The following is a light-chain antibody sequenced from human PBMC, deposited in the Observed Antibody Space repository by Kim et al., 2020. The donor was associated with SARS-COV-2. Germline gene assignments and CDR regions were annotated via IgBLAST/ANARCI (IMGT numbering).Light chain of an antibody. J-gene: IGKJ3*01. CDR2: DAS. CDR1: QSVGSY. Sequence: EIVLTQSPATLSLSPGERATLSCRASQSVGSYLAWYQQKPGQTPRLLIYDASNRASGIPARFSGSGSGTDFTLTISSLEPEDFAVYYCQQRGTRPFPFGPGTKVDIK. CDR3: QQRGTRPFP. V-gene: IGKV3-11*01.